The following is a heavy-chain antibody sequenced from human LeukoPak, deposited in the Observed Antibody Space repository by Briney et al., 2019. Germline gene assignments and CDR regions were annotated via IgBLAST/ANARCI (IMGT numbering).Heavy chain of an antibody. D-gene: IGHD5-24*01. CDR3: ARAGGYNHHFDY. J-gene: IGHJ4*02. V-gene: IGHV4-59*11. CDR1: GGSISSHY. CDR2: IYYSGST. Sequence: PSETPSLTCTVSGGSISSHYWSWIRQPPGKGLEWIGYIYYSGSTNYNPSLKSRVTISVDTSKNQFSLKLSSVTAADTAVYYCARAGGYNHHFDYWGQGTLVTVSS.